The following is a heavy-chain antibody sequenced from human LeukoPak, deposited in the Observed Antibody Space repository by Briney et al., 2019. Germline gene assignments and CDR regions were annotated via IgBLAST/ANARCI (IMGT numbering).Heavy chain of an antibody. CDR1: GFTFDDYA. D-gene: IGHD2-2*01. V-gene: IGHV3-9*01. CDR2: ISWNSVSI. J-gene: IGHJ4*02. CDR3: AKDIGSTSWCLGN. Sequence: GGSLRLSCAASGFTFDDYAMHWVRQAPGKGLEWVSGISWNSVSIAYADSVKGRFTISRDNAKNSLYLEMNSLRTDDTALYYCAKDIGSTSWCLGNWGQGTLVTVSS.